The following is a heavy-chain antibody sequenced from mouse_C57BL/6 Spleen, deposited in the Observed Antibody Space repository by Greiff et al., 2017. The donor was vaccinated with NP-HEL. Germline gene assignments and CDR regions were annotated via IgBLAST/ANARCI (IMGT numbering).Heavy chain of an antibody. V-gene: IGHV1-50*01. CDR1: GYTFTSYW. J-gene: IGHJ1*03. Sequence: QVQLQQPGAELVKPGASVKLSCKASGYTFTSYWMQWVKQRPGQGLEWIGEIDPSDSYTNYNQKFKGKATLTVDTSSSTAYMQLSSLTSEDSAVYDVARRGSSYWYFDVWGTGTTVTVSS. CDR2: IDPSDSYT. CDR3: ARRGSSYWYFDV. D-gene: IGHD1-1*01.